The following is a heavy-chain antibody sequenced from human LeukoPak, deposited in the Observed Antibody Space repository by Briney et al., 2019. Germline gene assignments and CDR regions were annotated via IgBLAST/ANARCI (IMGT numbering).Heavy chain of an antibody. J-gene: IGHJ4*02. CDR3: VSLEGSSGWFPFGY. D-gene: IGHD6-19*01. CDR2: INPDSGGT. Sequence: ASVRVSCKASGYTFTGYYIHWVRQAPGQELEWMGWINPDSGGTNYAQKFQGRVTMTRDTSISTAYMELSRLRSDDTAVYYCVSLEGSSGWFPFGYWGQGTLVTVSS. V-gene: IGHV1-2*02. CDR1: GYTFTGYY.